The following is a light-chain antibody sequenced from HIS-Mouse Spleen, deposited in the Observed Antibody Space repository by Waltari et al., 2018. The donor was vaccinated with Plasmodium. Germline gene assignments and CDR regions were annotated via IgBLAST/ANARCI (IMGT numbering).Light chain of an antibody. CDR2: AAS. V-gene: IGKV1-39*01. CDR3: QQSYSTWT. CDR1: QSISSY. Sequence: DIQMTQSPSSLSASVGDRVTITCRASQSISSYLNWYQQKPGKAPKLLIYAASSLQSGVPSRFSGSGSGTDFTLSISSRQPEDFATCYCQQSYSTWTFGQGTKVEIK. J-gene: IGKJ1*01.